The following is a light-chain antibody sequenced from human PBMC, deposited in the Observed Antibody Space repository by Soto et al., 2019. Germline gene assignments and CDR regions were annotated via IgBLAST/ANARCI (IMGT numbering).Light chain of an antibody. CDR3: QQYNSYSPR. CDR1: QSISSW. J-gene: IGKJ3*01. CDR2: DAS. Sequence: DIQMTQSPSTLSASVGDRVTITCRASQSISSWLAWYQQKPGKAPKLLIYDASSVESGVPSRFSGSGSGTEFTLTISSLQPDDFATYYCQQYNSYSPRFGPGTKVDIK. V-gene: IGKV1-5*01.